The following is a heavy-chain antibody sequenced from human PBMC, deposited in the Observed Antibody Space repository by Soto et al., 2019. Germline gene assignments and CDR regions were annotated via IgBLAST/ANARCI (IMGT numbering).Heavy chain of an antibody. V-gene: IGHV3-7*01. Sequence: EVQLVESGGGLVQPGGSLRLSCVGSGFTLSSYWMSWARQAPGKGLEWLANIKQDGSEQHYVDSVKGRFSISRDNAQNSLFRHMSSLRDEDAAVYYCARGSSLHYWGQGTRVTVSS. CDR3: ARGSSLHY. CDR2: IKQDGSEQ. D-gene: IGHD6-13*01. CDR1: GFTLSSYW. J-gene: IGHJ4*02.